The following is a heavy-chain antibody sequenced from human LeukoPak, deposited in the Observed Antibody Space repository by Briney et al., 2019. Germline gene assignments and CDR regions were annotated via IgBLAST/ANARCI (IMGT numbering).Heavy chain of an antibody. CDR3: ARDTGIVVVGYYSDY. J-gene: IGHJ4*02. CDR1: GFTFSDYY. CDR2: ISSSSSYT. V-gene: IGHV3-11*05. D-gene: IGHD2-15*01. Sequence: GGSLRLSCAASGFTFSDYYMSWIRQAPGKGLEWVSYISSSSSYTNYADSVKGRFTISRDNAKNSLYLQMNSLRAEDTAVYYCARDTGIVVVGYYSDYWGQGTLVTVSS.